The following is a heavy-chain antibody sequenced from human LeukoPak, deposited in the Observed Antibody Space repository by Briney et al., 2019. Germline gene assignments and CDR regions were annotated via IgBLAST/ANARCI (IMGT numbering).Heavy chain of an antibody. CDR2: ISGSGSVS. D-gene: IGHD6-19*01. CDR1: GFTFSSYS. CDR3: AKGGWLEY. J-gene: IGHJ4*02. V-gene: IGHV3-21*05. Sequence: GGSLRLSCAASGFTFSSYSMNWVRQAPGKGLEWISYISGSGSVSYYADSVKGRFTISRDTPKNTLYLQMNSLRAEDTAVYYCAKGGWLEYWGQGTLVTVSS.